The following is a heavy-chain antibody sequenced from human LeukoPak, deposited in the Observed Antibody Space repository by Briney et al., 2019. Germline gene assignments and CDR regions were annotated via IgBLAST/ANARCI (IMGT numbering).Heavy chain of an antibody. V-gene: IGHV4-59*08. CDR1: GDSFSNYY. CDR2: VYYSGST. D-gene: IGHD2-2*01. CDR3: ASSPRLTTSWFLFDS. J-gene: IGHJ5*01. Sequence: SETLSLTCSVSGDSFSNYYWTWIRQPPGKGLEWIGYVYYSGSTNYNPSLRTRLHLSVDTSKNRFSLKLSSVTAADTAVYYCASSPRLTTSWFLFDSWGHGTLVTVSS.